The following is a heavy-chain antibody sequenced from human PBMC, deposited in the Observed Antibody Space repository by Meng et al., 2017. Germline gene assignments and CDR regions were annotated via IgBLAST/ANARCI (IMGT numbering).Heavy chain of an antibody. CDR2: ISSSGSTI. D-gene: IGHD1-14*01. CDR3: AKGGSFTARNNWFDP. Sequence: GGSLRLSCAASGFTFSSYEMNCVRQAPGNGLEWVSYISSSGSTIYYADSVKGRFTISRANSKNTLYLQMHSLRAEDTAVYYCAKGGSFTARNNWFDPWGQGTLVTVSS. V-gene: IGHV3-48*03. CDR1: GFTFSSYE. J-gene: IGHJ5*02.